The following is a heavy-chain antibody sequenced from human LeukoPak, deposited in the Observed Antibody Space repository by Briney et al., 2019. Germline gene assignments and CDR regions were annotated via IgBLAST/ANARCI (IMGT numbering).Heavy chain of an antibody. CDR1: GFTFSSYW. J-gene: IGHJ4*02. CDR3: ARDETLCSGGTCYTRGYFAF. V-gene: IGHV3-7*01. D-gene: IGHD2-15*01. CDR2: IKEDGSDK. Sequence: GGSLRLSCAASGFTFSSYWMSWVRQAPGKGLEWVANIKEDGSDKYYVDSVMGRFTISRGNAKNSLYLQMNGLRAEDTAVYYCARDETLCSGGTCYTRGYFAFWGQGTLVTVSS.